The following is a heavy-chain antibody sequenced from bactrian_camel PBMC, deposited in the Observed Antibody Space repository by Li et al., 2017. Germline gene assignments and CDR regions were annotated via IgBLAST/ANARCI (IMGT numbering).Heavy chain of an antibody. CDR1: GYEHCTYD. D-gene: IGHD8*01. V-gene: IGHV3S53*01. J-gene: IGHJ4*01. Sequence: HVQLVESGGDSVQAGGSLRLSCEASGYEHCTYDMSWWRQVPGKERQFVSGVNRVGNTTYVDSVKGRFTISQDTAKHTVYLQMGALKVEDTAMYYCAARLSHRLNWMLPETYDIWGQGTQVTVS. CDR3: AARLSHRLNWMLPETYDI. CDR2: VNRVGNT.